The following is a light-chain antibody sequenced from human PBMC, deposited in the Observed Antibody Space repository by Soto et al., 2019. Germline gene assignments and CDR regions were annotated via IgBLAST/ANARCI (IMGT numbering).Light chain of an antibody. V-gene: IGKV3-15*01. Sequence: EILMTQSPATLPVSPAEKATLSCRASQSFSSNLAWYQQTPGHAPRLLLYGASTRATGIPARFSGSGSGADFTLTISRLEPEDFAVYYCQCHDSSPTWTFGQGTKVDIK. CDR3: QCHDSSPTWT. J-gene: IGKJ1*01. CDR1: QSFSSN. CDR2: GAS.